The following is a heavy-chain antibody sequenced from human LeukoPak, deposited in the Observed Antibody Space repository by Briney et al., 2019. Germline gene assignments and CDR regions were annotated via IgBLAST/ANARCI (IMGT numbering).Heavy chain of an antibody. D-gene: IGHD2-2*02. CDR1: RYSFTSYW. V-gene: IGHV5-51*01. CDR3: ARLPFDSSSTRCYINWFKP. CDR2: IYPGDSDT. J-gene: IGHJ5*02. Sequence: GESLKISCNSSRYSFTSYWIGWVRQMPGKGLEWMGIIYPGDSDTRYSPSFQGQVTISADKSISTAYLQWSSLKASDTAMYYCARLPFDSSSTRCYINWFKPWGQGTLVTVSS.